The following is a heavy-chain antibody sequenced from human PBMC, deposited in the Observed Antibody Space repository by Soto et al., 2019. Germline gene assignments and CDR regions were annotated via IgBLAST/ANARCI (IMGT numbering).Heavy chain of an antibody. CDR1: GFTFTSSA. CDR2: IVVGSGNT. J-gene: IGHJ4*02. CDR3: AAQAAYYYDSSGYSLFDY. Sequence: SLKVSCKASGFTFTSSAVQWVRQARGQRLEWIGWIVVGSGNTNYAQKFQERVTITRDMSTSTAYMELSSLRSEDTAVYYCAAQAAYYYDSSGYSLFDYWGQGTLVTVSS. D-gene: IGHD3-22*01. V-gene: IGHV1-58*01.